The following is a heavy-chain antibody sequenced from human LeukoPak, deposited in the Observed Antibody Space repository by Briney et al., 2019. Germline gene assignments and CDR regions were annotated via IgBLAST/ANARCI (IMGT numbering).Heavy chain of an antibody. J-gene: IGHJ4*02. Sequence: PSETLSLTCTVSGGSISSSSDYWGWIRQPPGKGLEWIGSIYYSGSTYYNPSLKSRVTISVDTSKNQFSLKLNTVTAADTAGYYWASRSGYYSPFDFWGQGTLVTVSS. V-gene: IGHV4-39*01. CDR2: IYYSGST. CDR1: GGSISSSSDY. CDR3: ASRSGYYSPFDF. D-gene: IGHD3-22*01.